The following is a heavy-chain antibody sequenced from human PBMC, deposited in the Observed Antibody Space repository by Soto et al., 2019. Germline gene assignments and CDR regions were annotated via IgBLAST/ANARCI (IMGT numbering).Heavy chain of an antibody. CDR2: ILVSDSP. Sequence: GGTLRLSCAAARFICSSYDISWVRQAPGKGLEWGSTILVSDSPHYEDSVRCRFTISRDRSKNTVYLQMNSLTAGDTAVYYCARYLLAITMIAPNYGIDVCHQGPTGTASS. J-gene: IGHJ6*02. D-gene: IGHD3-22*01. CDR3: ARYLLAITMIAPNYGIDV. V-gene: IGHV3-23*01. CDR1: RFICSSYD.